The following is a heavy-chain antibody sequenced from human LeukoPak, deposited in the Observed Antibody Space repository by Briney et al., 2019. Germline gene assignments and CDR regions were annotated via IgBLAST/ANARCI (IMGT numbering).Heavy chain of an antibody. CDR3: ARGGYCSSTSCYGWENYYYGMNV. CDR2: IWYDGSNK. V-gene: IGHV3-33*01. D-gene: IGHD2-2*01. Sequence: GGSLRLSCAASGFTFSSYGMHWVRQAPGKGLEWVAVIWYDGSNKYYADSVKGRFTISRDNSKNTLYLQMNSLRAEDTAVYYCARGGYCSSTSCYGWENYYYGMNVWGQGTTVTVSS. J-gene: IGHJ6*02. CDR1: GFTFSSYG.